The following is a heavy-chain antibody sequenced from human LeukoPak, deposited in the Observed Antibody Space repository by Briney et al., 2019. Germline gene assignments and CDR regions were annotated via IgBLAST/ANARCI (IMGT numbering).Heavy chain of an antibody. J-gene: IGHJ4*02. CDR2: INHSGST. CDR1: GGSFSGYY. D-gene: IGHD5-18*01. CDR3: ARDSYPKQEWGGGYYFDY. Sequence: PSETLSLTCAVYGGSFSGYYWSWIRQPPGKGLEWIGEINHSGSTNYNPSLKSRVTISVDTSKNQFSLKLRSVTAADTAGFDLARDSYPKQEWGGGYYFDYWGQGTLVTVSS. V-gene: IGHV4-34*01.